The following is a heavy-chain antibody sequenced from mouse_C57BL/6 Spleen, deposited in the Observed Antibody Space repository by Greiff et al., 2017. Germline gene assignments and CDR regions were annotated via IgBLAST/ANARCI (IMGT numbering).Heavy chain of an antibody. CDR3: AREGWLPFDY. CDR1: GFTFSDYG. CDR2: ISSGSSTI. V-gene: IGHV5-17*01. D-gene: IGHD2-3*01. Sequence: EVKLVESGGGLVKPGGSLKLSCAASGFTFSDYGMHWVRQAPEKGLEWVAYISSGSSTIYYADTVKGRVTISRDNAKNTLFLQMTSLRSEDTAMYDCAREGWLPFDYWGQGTTLTVSS. J-gene: IGHJ2*01.